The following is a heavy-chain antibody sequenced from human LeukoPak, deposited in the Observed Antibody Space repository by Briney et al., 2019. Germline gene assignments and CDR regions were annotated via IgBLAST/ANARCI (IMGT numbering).Heavy chain of an antibody. CDR2: ISYDGNNK. Sequence: GGSLRLSCAASGFTFSSYGMHWVRQAPGKGLEWVAVISYDGNNKYYTDSVKGRFTISRDNSKNTLYLQMNSLRAEDTAMYYCAKEYCSRTSCYTVGYFDYWGQGTLVTVSS. CDR3: AKEYCSRTSCYTVGYFDY. V-gene: IGHV3-30*18. J-gene: IGHJ4*02. CDR1: GFTFSSYG. D-gene: IGHD2-2*02.